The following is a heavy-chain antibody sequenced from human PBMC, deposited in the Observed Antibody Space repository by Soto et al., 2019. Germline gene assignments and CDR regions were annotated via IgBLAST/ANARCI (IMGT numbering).Heavy chain of an antibody. D-gene: IGHD6-13*01. V-gene: IGHV7-4-1*01. CDR2: INTNTGNP. Sequence: QVQLVQSGSELKKPGASVKVSCKASGYTFTSYAMNWVRQAPGQGLERMGWINTNTGNPTYAQGFTGRFVFSLDTSVSTAYLQICSLKAEDTAVYYCARSDVIAAANWFDPWGQGTLVTVSS. CDR3: ARSDVIAAANWFDP. CDR1: GYTFTSYA. J-gene: IGHJ5*02.